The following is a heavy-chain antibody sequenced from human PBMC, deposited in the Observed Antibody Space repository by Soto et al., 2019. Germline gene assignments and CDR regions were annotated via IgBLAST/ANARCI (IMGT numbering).Heavy chain of an antibody. CDR3: ARDGGSSWYVNYYYYYMDV. Sequence: ASVKVSCKASGYTFTSYGISWVRQAPGQGLDWMGWISAYNGNTNYAQKLQGRVTMTTDTSTSTAYMELRSLRSDDTAVYYCARDGGSSWYVNYYYYYMDVWGKGTTVTVSS. CDR1: GYTFTSYG. CDR2: ISAYNGNT. V-gene: IGHV1-18*01. D-gene: IGHD6-13*01. J-gene: IGHJ6*03.